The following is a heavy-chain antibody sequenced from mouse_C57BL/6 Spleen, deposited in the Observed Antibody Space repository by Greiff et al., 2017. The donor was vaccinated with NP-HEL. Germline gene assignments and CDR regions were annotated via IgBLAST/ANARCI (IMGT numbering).Heavy chain of an antibody. Sequence: EVQVVESGEGLVKPGVSLKLSCAASGFTFSSYAMSWVRQTPEKRLEWVAYISSGGDYIYYADTVKGRFTISRDNARNTLYLQMSSLKSEDTAMYYCTRERYYGSSYAMDYWGQGTSVTVSS. V-gene: IGHV5-9-1*02. CDR3: TRERYYGSSYAMDY. CDR1: GFTFSSYA. CDR2: ISSGGDYI. D-gene: IGHD1-1*01. J-gene: IGHJ4*01.